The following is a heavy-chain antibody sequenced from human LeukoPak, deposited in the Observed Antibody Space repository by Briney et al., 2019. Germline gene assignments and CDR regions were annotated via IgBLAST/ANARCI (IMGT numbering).Heavy chain of an antibody. CDR1: GYTFTADW. V-gene: IGHV1-2*02. D-gene: IGHD5-12*01. Sequence: ASVKGSCKASGYTFTADWMYCVPQAPGQGLEWMGWINPNSGDTNYGQKFQGRVTMTRDTSISTAYMELSRLRSDDTAVYYCLSGYDLYYWGQGTLVTVSS. J-gene: IGHJ4*02. CDR2: INPNSGDT. CDR3: LSGYDLYY.